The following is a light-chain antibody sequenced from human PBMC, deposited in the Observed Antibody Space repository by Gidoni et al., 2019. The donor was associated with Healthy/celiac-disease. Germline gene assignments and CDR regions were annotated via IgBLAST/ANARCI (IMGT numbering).Light chain of an antibody. J-gene: IGKJ3*01. CDR2: GAS. V-gene: IGKV3-15*01. CDR1: QSVSSN. CDR3: QQYNNWPLT. Sequence: IVMTQPPATLSVSPGERATLSCRVSQSVSSNLAWYQQKPGQAPRLLIYGASTSATCIPARFSGSGSGTEFTLTISSLQSEDFAVYYCQQYNNWPLTFGPGTKVDIK.